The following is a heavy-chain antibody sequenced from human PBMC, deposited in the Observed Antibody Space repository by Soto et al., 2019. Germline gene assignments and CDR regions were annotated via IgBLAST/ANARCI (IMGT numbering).Heavy chain of an antibody. CDR2: IFHSGST. D-gene: IGHD2-15*01. CDR1: GGSISSGGYS. V-gene: IGHV4-30-2*01. Sequence: SETLSLTCAVSGGSISSGGYSWSWLRQPPGKGQEWIGYIFHSGSTYYNPSLKSRVTISVDGSKNHFSLELSSVTAADTAVYYCARHTPAISISDHWGQGTLVTVSS. CDR3: ARHTPAISISDH. J-gene: IGHJ4*02.